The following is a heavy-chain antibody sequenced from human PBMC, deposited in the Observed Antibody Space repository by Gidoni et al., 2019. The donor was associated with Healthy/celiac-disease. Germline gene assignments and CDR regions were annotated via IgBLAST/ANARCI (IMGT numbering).Heavy chain of an antibody. CDR2: IYYSGST. Sequence: QLQLQESRPGLVKPSEPLSLTRTVFGGSISSSYWSWIRQPPGKGLEWIGYIYYSGSTNYNPSLKSRVTISVDTSKNQFSLKLSSVTAADTAVYYCARTTVTTWFDPWGQGTLVTVSS. CDR1: GGSISSSY. CDR3: ARTTVTTWFDP. J-gene: IGHJ5*02. D-gene: IGHD4-17*01. V-gene: IGHV4-59*01.